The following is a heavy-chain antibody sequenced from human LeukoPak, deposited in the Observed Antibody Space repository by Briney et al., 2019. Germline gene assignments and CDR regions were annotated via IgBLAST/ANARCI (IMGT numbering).Heavy chain of an antibody. CDR3: ARARLSPISIAFDI. D-gene: IGHD2-2*01. V-gene: IGHV4-61*08. Sequence: ASETLSLTCTVSGYSISSGGYYWSWIRQPPGKGLEWIGYIYYSGSTNYNPSLKSRVTISVDTSKNQFSLKLSSVTAADTAVYYCARARLSPISIAFDIWGQGTMVTVSS. CDR2: IYYSGST. CDR1: GYSISSGGYY. J-gene: IGHJ3*02.